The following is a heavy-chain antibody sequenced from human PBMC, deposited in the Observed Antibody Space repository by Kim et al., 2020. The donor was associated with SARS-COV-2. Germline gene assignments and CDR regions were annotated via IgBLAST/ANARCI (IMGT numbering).Heavy chain of an antibody. V-gene: IGHV4-59*01. D-gene: IGHD2-2*01. CDR3: ARTSYCSSTSCYVYYFDY. J-gene: IGHJ4*02. Sequence: KRRVTISVDTSQNQFSLKLSSVTAADTAVYYCARTSYCSSTSCYVYYFDYWGQGTLVTVSS.